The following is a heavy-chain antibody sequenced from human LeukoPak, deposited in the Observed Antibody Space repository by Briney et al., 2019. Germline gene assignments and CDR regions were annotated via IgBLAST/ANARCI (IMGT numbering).Heavy chain of an antibody. D-gene: IGHD1-26*01. Sequence: SETLSLTCTVSGGSISSYYWSWIRQPAGKGLGWIGRIYTSGSTNYNPSLKSRVTMSVDTSKNQFSLKLSSVTAADTAVYYCAGVVVGATVFDYWGQGTLVTVSS. J-gene: IGHJ4*02. CDR1: GGSISSYY. CDR3: AGVVVGATVFDY. V-gene: IGHV4-4*07. CDR2: IYTSGST.